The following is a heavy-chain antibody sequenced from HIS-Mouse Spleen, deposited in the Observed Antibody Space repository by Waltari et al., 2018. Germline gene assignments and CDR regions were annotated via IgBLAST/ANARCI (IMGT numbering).Heavy chain of an antibody. CDR1: GFTVSCYA. CDR2: ISGSGGST. Sequence: EVQLLESGGGLVQPGGSVRLSCSASGFTVSCYAMSWVCQAPGKGLEWVSAISGSGGSTYYADSVKGRFTISRDNSKNTLYLQMNSLRAEDTAVYYCAKLSGAFDIWGQGTMVTVSS. CDR3: AKLSGAFDI. V-gene: IGHV3-23*01. J-gene: IGHJ3*02.